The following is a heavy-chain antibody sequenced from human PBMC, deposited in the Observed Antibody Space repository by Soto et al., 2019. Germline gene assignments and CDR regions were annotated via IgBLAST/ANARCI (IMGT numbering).Heavy chain of an antibody. Sequence: QVQLVQSGAEVKKPGASVKVSCKASGYTFTSYYMHWVRQAPGQGLEWMGIINPSGGSTSYAQKFQGRGTMPRDTSTSTVYMELSSLRSEDTAVYYCARPAKGYCSGGSCYSLDYWGQGTLVTVSS. D-gene: IGHD2-15*01. J-gene: IGHJ4*02. V-gene: IGHV1-46*01. CDR1: GYTFTSYY. CDR2: INPSGGST. CDR3: ARPAKGYCSGGSCYSLDY.